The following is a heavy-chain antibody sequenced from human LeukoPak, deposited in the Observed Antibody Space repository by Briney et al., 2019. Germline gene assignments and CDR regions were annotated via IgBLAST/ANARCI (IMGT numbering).Heavy chain of an antibody. V-gene: IGHV3-23*01. CDR1: GFTFSSYV. CDR2: ISGSGGST. D-gene: IGHD6-13*01. Sequence: GGSLRLSCAASGFTFSSYVMSWVRQAPGKGLEWVSGISGSGGSTYYADSVKGRFTISRDNSKNTLYLQMNSLRADDTAVYYCAKSRLAAAGFPRCYIDYWGQGTLVTVSS. CDR3: AKSRLAAAGFPRCYIDY. J-gene: IGHJ4*02.